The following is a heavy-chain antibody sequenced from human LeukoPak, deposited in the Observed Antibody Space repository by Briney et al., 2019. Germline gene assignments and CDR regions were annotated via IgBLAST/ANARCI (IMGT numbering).Heavy chain of an antibody. CDR2: IYTSGST. J-gene: IGHJ4*02. CDR3: ARGSSSFDY. CDR1: GGSISSGSYY. D-gene: IGHD6-19*01. V-gene: IGHV4-61*02. Sequence: SETLSLTCTVSGGSISSGSYYWSWIRQPAGKGLEWIGRIYTSGSTNYNPSLKSRVTISVDTSKNQFSLKLSSVTAADTAVYYCARGSSSFDYWGQGTLVTVSS.